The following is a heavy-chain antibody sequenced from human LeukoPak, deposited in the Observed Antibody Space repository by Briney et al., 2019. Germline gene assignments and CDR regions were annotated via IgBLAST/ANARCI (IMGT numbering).Heavy chain of an antibody. D-gene: IGHD3-22*01. CDR3: ARGYYYDSSGSPAFCDY. V-gene: IGHV1-46*01. CDR1: GYTFTSYY. J-gene: IGHJ4*02. Sequence: ASVKVSCKASGYTFTSYYMHWVRQAPGQGLEWMGIINPSGGSTSYAQKFQGRVTMTRDTSTSTVYMELSSLRSEDTAVYYCARGYYYDSSGSPAFCDYWGQGTLVTVSS. CDR2: INPSGGST.